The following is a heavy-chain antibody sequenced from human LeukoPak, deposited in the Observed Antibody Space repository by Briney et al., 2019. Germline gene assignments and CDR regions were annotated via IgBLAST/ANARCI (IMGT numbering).Heavy chain of an antibody. CDR1: GFTFSNYA. J-gene: IGHJ4*02. CDR2: ISGSGGTT. CDR3: ARDGGGGTYSNY. V-gene: IGHV3-23*01. Sequence: GGSLRLSCATSGFTFSNYAVSWVRQAPGKGLEWVSSISGSGGTTYYADSVKGRFTVSRDNSKNTLFLQMNSLRAEDTAVYYCARDGGGGTYSNYWGQGTLVTVSS. D-gene: IGHD1-26*01.